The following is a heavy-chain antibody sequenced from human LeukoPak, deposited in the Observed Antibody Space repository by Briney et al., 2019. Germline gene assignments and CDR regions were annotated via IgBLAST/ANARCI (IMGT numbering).Heavy chain of an antibody. V-gene: IGHV3-15*01. CDR2: IKSKTAGGTT. Sequence: GGSLRLSCAASGFSFSSYSMNWVRQAPGEGLEWVGRIKSKTAGGTTDYAAPVKGRFIISRDDSKNTLYLQMNSLKTEDTAVYYCTKTFYADSTFEYWGQGTLVTVSS. CDR1: GFSFSSYS. J-gene: IGHJ4*02. CDR3: TKTFYADSTFEY. D-gene: IGHD4-17*01.